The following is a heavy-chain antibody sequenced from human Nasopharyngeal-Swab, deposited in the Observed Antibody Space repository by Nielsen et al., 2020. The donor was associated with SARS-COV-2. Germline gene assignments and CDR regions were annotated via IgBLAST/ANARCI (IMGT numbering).Heavy chain of an antibody. D-gene: IGHD3-10*01. CDR1: GFIFTNYG. CDR2: ISAYNGNT. V-gene: IGHV1-18*01. CDR3: ARGFGASPADAFDL. J-gene: IGHJ3*01. Sequence: ASVKVSCKASGFIFTNYGITWVRQAPGQGLERRGWISAYNGNTDFGQKFQDRVTMTTDTSTSTAYMEMRSLRSDDTAIYYCARGFGASPADAFDLWGHGTMVTVSS.